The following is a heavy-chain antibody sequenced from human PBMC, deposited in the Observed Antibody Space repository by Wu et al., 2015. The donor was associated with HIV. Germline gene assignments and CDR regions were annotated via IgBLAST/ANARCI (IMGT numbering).Heavy chain of an antibody. CDR3: ARGLWTPYYYGSGSYYNYFDY. CDR2: MNPNSGNT. CDR1: GYTFTSYD. J-gene: IGHJ4*02. D-gene: IGHD3-10*01. Sequence: QVQLVQSGAEVKKPGASVKVSCKASGYTFTSYDINWVRQATGQGLEWMGWMNPNSGNTGYAQKFQGRVTMTRNTSISTAYMELSSLRSEDTAVYYCARGLWTPYYYGSGSYYNYFDYWGQGTLVTVSS. V-gene: IGHV1-8*01.